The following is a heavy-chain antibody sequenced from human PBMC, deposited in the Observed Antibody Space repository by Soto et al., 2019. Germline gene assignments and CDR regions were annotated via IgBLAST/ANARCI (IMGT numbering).Heavy chain of an antibody. CDR1: GGSISSSSYY. CDR3: ARGSTDSYPGSRIFDF. V-gene: IGHV4-39*01. J-gene: IGHJ4*02. D-gene: IGHD3-10*01. Sequence: TLSLTCTVSGGSISSSSYYWGWIRQPPGKGLEWIGSIYYSGSTYYNPSLKSRVTISVDTSKNQFSLKLSSVTAADTAVYYCARGSTDSYPGSRIFDFWGRGTLVTVSS. CDR2: IYYSGST.